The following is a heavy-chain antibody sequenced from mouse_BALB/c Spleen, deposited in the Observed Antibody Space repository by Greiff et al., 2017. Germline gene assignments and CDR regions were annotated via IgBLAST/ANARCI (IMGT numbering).Heavy chain of an antibody. CDR3: ARGEGLNYYAMDY. CDR1: GYTFTSYT. Sequence: QVQLQQSAAELARPGASVKMSCKASGYTFTSYTMHWVKQRPGQGLEWIGYINPSSGYTEYNQKFKDKTTLTADKSSSTAYMQLSSLTSEDSAVYYCARGEGLNYYAMDYWGQGTSVTVSS. D-gene: IGHD3-3*01. J-gene: IGHJ4*01. CDR2: INPSSGYT. V-gene: IGHV1-4*02.